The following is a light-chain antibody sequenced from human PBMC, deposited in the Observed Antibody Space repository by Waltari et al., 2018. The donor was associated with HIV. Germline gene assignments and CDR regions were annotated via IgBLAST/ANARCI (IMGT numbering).Light chain of an antibody. CDR3: QQYYSTPIT. V-gene: IGKV4-1*01. CDR2: WAS. J-gene: IGKJ5*01. Sequence: DIVMTQSPDSLAVSLGARATINCKSSHSVLYTSNSNKYLAWYQQKPGQPPKLLIYWASTRESGVPDRFSGSGSGTEFTLTISSLQAEDVAVYYCQQYYSTPITFGQGTRLEIK. CDR1: HSVLYTSNSNKY.